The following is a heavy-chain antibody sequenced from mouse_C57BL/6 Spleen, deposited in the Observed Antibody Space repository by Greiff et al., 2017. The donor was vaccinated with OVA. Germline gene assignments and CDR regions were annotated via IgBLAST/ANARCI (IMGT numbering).Heavy chain of an antibody. Sequence: QVQLQQPGAELVMPGASVKLSCKASGYTFTSYWMHWVKQRPGQGLEWIGEIDPSDSYPNYNQKFKGKSTLTVDKSSSTAYMQLSSLTSEDSAVYYCARGNWDGDYWGQGTTLTVSS. CDR1: GYTFTSYW. V-gene: IGHV1-69*01. D-gene: IGHD4-1*01. CDR3: ARGNWDGDY. CDR2: IDPSDSYP. J-gene: IGHJ2*01.